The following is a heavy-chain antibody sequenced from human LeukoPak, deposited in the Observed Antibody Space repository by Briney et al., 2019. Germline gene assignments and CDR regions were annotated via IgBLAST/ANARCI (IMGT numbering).Heavy chain of an antibody. CDR3: ARGRRGSRWYYFDY. CDR1: GGSFSGYY. V-gene: IGHV4-34*01. D-gene: IGHD6-13*01. Sequence: SETLSLTCAVYGGSFSGYYWSWIRQPPGKGLEWIGEINHSGSTNYNPSLKSRVTISVDTSKNQFSLKLSSVTAADTAVYYCARGRRGSRWYYFDYWGQGTLVTVSS. CDR2: INHSGST. J-gene: IGHJ4*02.